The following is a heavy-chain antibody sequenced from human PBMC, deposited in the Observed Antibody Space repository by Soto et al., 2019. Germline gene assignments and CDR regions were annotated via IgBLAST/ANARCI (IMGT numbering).Heavy chain of an antibody. CDR2: ISGSGGYT. V-gene: IGHV3-23*01. Sequence: GGSLRLSCAASGFTFSSYAMGWVRQAPGKGLEWVSAISGSGGYTYYADSVKGRFTVSRDNSKNTLYLQMNSLRAEDTAVYYCAKDLSARCPPNYYFDYWGQGTLVTVSS. CDR3: AKDLSARCPPNYYFDY. J-gene: IGHJ4*02. CDR1: GFTFSSYA. D-gene: IGHD2-15*01.